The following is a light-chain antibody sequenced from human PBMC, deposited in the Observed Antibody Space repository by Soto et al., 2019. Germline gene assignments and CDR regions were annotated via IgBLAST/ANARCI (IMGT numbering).Light chain of an antibody. CDR3: SSYTNSNKLV. CDR2: EVS. Sequence: QSALTQPASVSGSPGQSITISCTGTSSDVGGYNYVSWYQQHPGKAPKLMIYEVSNRPSGVSNRFSGSKSGNTASRTISGRQDEDEADYYCSSYTNSNKLVFGTGTKLTVL. CDR1: SSDVGGYNY. V-gene: IGLV2-14*01. J-gene: IGLJ1*01.